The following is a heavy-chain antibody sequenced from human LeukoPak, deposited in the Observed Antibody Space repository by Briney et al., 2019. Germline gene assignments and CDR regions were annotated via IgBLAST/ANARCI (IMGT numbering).Heavy chain of an antibody. Sequence: SETLSLTCAVYGGTFSGYYWSWIRQPPGKGLEWIGEVSHDGSTNYNPSPKSRVTVSVGTSKNQFSLKLSSVTAADTAVYYCARRTLVLAARPVDYWGQGTLVTVSS. J-gene: IGHJ4*02. D-gene: IGHD6-6*01. CDR1: GGTFSGYY. V-gene: IGHV4-34*01. CDR2: VSHDGST. CDR3: ARRTLVLAARPVDY.